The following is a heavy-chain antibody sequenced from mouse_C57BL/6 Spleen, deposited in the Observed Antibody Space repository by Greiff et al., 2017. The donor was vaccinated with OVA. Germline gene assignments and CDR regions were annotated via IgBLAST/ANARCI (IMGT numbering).Heavy chain of an antibody. CDR1: GYAFSSSW. CDR2: IYPGDGDT. J-gene: IGHJ3*01. CDR3: ARGVYECWFAY. Sequence: VQLQQSGPELVKPGASVKISCKASGYAFSSSWMNWVKQRPGKGLEWIGRIYPGDGDTNYNGKFKGKATLTADKSSSTAYMQLSSLTSEYSAFYFCARGVYECWFAYWGQGTLVTVSA. V-gene: IGHV1-82*01. D-gene: IGHD2-12*01.